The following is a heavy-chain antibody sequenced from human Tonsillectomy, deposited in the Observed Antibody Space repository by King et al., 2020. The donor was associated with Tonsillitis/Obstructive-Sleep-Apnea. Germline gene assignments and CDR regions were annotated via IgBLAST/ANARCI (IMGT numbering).Heavy chain of an antibody. J-gene: IGHJ4*02. V-gene: IGHV3-9*01. D-gene: IGHD3-3*01. Sequence: VQLVESGGGLVQPGRSLRLSCAASGFTFDDYAMHWVRQAPGKGLEWVSGINWNSGTMGYADSVKGRLTISRDNAKNSLYLQMSSLRAEDTALYYCAKGGFLEWLLDYWGRGTLVTVSS. CDR3: AKGGFLEWLLDY. CDR1: GFTFDDYA. CDR2: INWNSGTM.